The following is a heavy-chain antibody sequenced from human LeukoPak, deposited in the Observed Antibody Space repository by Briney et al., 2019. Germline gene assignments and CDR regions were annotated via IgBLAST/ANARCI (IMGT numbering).Heavy chain of an antibody. V-gene: IGHV3-7*01. Sequence: PGGSLRLSCAASGFTISNFWMSWVRQAPGKGLEWVANINQDGSDKYYVDSVKGRFTISRDNAENSLYLQMDSLRVEDTDVYYCARLERSTVTTYLGFHYYYMDVWGKGTTVTVSS. CDR1: GFTISNFW. D-gene: IGHD4-17*01. CDR2: INQDGSDK. J-gene: IGHJ6*03. CDR3: ARLERSTVTTYLGFHYYYMDV.